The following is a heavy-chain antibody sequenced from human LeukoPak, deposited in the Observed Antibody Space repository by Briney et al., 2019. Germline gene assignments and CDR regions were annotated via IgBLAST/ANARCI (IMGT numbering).Heavy chain of an antibody. CDR3: ARAPNLLWFGELLIHFDY. J-gene: IGHJ4*02. V-gene: IGHV1-2*02. CDR1: GYTFTGYY. CDR2: INPNSGGT. D-gene: IGHD3-10*01. Sequence: ASVKVSCKASGYTFTGYYMHWVRQAPGQGLEWMGWINPNSGGTNYAQKFQGRVTMTRDTSISTAYMELSRLRSDDTAVYYCARAPNLLWFGELLIHFDYWGQGTLVTVSS.